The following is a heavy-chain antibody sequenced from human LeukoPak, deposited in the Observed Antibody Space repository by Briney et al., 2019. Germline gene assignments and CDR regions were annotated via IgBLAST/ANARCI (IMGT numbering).Heavy chain of an antibody. CDR1: GFTFSSYE. D-gene: IGHD3-3*01. CDR2: ISGSGGNT. Sequence: GGSLRLSCAASGFTFSSYEMNWVRQAPGKGLEWVSAISGSGGNTYYADSVKGRFTISRDNSKNTLYLQMNSLRAEDTAIYYCAKTGNDFWSGYQYYMDVWGEGSTVTVSS. CDR3: AKTGNDFWSGYQYYMDV. J-gene: IGHJ6*03. V-gene: IGHV3-23*01.